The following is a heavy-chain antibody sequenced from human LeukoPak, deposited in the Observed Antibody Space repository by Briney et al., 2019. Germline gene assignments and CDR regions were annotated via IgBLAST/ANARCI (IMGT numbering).Heavy chain of an antibody. CDR2: ITRGGAGT. J-gene: IGHJ4*02. D-gene: IGHD2-21*01. CDR1: EFTFSGYA. V-gene: IGHV3-23*01. Sequence: GGSLRLSCAASEFTFSGYAMSWVRQAPGKGLEWVSTITRGGAGTYYADSVKGRFTISRDNSKNTLYLRVNSLRAEDTAVYYCARDHPNCVGTDCLLFDYWGQGTLVTVSS. CDR3: ARDHPNCVGTDCLLFDY.